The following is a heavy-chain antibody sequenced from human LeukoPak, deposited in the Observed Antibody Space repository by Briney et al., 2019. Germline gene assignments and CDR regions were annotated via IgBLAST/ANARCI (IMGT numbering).Heavy chain of an antibody. CDR1: GFSFSSYA. J-gene: IGHJ6*04. Sequence: GGSLRLSCAASGFSFSSYAMSRVRQAPGKGLEWVSYISSSGSTIYYADSVKGRFTISRDNAKNSLYLQMNSLRAEDTAVYYCAELGITMIGGVWGKGTTVTISS. CDR2: ISSSGSTI. D-gene: IGHD3-10*02. V-gene: IGHV3-48*03. CDR3: AELGITMIGGV.